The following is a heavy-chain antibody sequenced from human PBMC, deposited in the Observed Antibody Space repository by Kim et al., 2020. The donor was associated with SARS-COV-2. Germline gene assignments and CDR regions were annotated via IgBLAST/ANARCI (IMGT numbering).Heavy chain of an antibody. D-gene: IGHD2-8*01. CDR3: ARSLGSKLMDY. V-gene: IGHV4-4*07. CDR1: GGSIGSYH. J-gene: IGHJ4*02. CDR2: IYASGTT. Sequence: SETLSLTCTVSGGSIGSYHWNWIRQPAGKGLEWIGRIYASGTTNFNPSLKSRVTMSVDTSKSQFSLNLSSVTAADTAIYSCARSLGSKLMDYWGQGTLVTVSS.